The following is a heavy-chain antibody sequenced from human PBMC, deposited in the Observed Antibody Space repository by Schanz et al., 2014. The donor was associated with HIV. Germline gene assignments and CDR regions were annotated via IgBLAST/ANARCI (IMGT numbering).Heavy chain of an antibody. CDR1: AFNFDSYG. D-gene: IGHD3-22*01. Sequence: QVQLVESGGGVVQPGRSLRLSCAASAFNFDSYGMHWVRQAPGKGLEWVAVISYDGTKKHYADSVKGRFTISRDNSKNSLYLVIKSLRAEDAAVYYCAKDRNYYESKYRGKGNYYYYYGMDVWGQGTTVTVSS. V-gene: IGHV3-30*18. J-gene: IGHJ6*02. CDR2: ISYDGTKK. CDR3: AKDRNYYESKYRGKGNYYYYYGMDV.